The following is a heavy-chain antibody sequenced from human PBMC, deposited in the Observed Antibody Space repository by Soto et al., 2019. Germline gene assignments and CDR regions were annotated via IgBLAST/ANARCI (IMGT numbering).Heavy chain of an antibody. J-gene: IGHJ4*02. V-gene: IGHV4-31*03. CDR1: GGSISSGAHY. D-gene: IGHD5-18*01. CDR2: IYYSGGT. Sequence: PSETLSLTCTVSGGSISSGAHYWSWIRQHPGKGLEWIGYIYYSGGTYYNPSLKSRVTISVDTSKNQFSLKLSSVTAADTAVYYCARVWDTAMVYIAFRGRGTLVTVSS. CDR3: ARVWDTAMVYIAF.